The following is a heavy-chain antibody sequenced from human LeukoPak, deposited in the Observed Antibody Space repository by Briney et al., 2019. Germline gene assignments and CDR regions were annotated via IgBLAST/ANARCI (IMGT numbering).Heavy chain of an antibody. Sequence: GGSLRLSCAASGLTFSNHWMHWVRQAPGKGLVWVSRIDGDGSGTSYADSVKGRFTISRDNAKSTSYLQMDSLRAEDSAVYYCATVFDYWGQGTLATVSS. CDR2: IDGDGSGT. J-gene: IGHJ4*02. D-gene: IGHD4-17*01. V-gene: IGHV3-74*01. CDR1: GLTFSNHW. CDR3: ATVFDY.